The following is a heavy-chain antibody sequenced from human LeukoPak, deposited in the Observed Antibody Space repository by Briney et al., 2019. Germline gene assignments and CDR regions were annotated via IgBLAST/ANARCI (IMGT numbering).Heavy chain of an antibody. D-gene: IGHD6-19*01. CDR2: ISGSGGST. V-gene: IGHV3-23*01. J-gene: IGHJ4*02. CDR1: GFTFSSYA. Sequence: GGSLRLSCAASGFTFSSYAMSWVRQAPGKGLEWVSAISGSGGSTYYADSVKGRFTISRDNSKNTLYLQMNSLRAEDTAVYYCARRWSSGWYFDYWGQGTLVTVSS. CDR3: ARRWSSGWYFDY.